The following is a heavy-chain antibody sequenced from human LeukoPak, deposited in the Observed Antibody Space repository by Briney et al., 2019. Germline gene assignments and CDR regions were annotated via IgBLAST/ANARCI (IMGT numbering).Heavy chain of an antibody. D-gene: IGHD3-9*01. CDR1: GFSFSSYG. CDR2: IRSDGSNK. CDR3: ANGPHYNILTGYYKVRSHLDY. J-gene: IGHJ4*02. V-gene: IGHV3-30*02. Sequence: GGSLRLSCAGSGFSFSSYGMHWVRQAPGKGLEWMAFIRSDGSNKYYADSVKGRFTISRDNSKSTLYLQMNSLRPEDTAVYYCANGPHYNILTGYYKVRSHLDYWGQGTLVTVSS.